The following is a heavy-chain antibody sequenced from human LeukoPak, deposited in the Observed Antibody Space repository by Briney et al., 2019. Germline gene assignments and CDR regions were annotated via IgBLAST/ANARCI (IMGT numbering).Heavy chain of an antibody. Sequence: PGGSLRLSCAASGFTVSSSHMSWVRQAPGKGLEWVANIKQDGSEKYYVDSVKGRFTISRDNAKNSLYLQMNSLRAEDTAVYYCTRGMFYYGSGSDTGDYWGQGTLVTVSS. CDR3: TRGMFYYGSGSDTGDY. CDR1: GFTVSSSH. CDR2: IKQDGSEK. J-gene: IGHJ4*02. D-gene: IGHD3-10*01. V-gene: IGHV3-7*05.